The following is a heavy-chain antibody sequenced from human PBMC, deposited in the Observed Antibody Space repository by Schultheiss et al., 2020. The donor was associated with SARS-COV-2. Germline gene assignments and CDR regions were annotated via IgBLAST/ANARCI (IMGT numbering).Heavy chain of an antibody. CDR3: ARDGITGTTD. J-gene: IGHJ4*02. CDR1: GFTFSSYA. Sequence: GGSLRLSCAASGFTFSSYAMSWVRQAPGKGLEWVSAISGSGGSTYDADSVKGRFTISRDNAKNSLYLQMNSLRAEDTAVYYCARDGITGTTDWGQGTLVTVSS. D-gene: IGHD1-7*01. V-gene: IGHV3-23*01. CDR2: ISGSGGST.